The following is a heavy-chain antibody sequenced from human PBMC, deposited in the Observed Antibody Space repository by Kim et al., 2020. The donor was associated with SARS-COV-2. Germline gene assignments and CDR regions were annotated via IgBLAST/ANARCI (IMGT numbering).Heavy chain of an antibody. J-gene: IGHJ3*02. D-gene: IGHD3-22*01. Sequence: GGSLRLSCAASGFTFSSYAMSWVRQAPGKGLEWVSAISGSGGSTYYADSVKGRFTISRDNSKNTLYLQMNSLRAEDTAVYYCAKSGRSSGYSPDAFDIWGQGTMVTVSS. CDR3: AKSGRSSGYSPDAFDI. CDR1: GFTFSSYA. CDR2: ISGSGGST. V-gene: IGHV3-23*01.